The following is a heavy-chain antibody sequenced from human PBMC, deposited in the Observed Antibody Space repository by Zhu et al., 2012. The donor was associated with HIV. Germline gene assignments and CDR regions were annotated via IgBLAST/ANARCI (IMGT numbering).Heavy chain of an antibody. Sequence: QVQLQESGPGLVKPSETLSLTCTVSGGSTSGHYWSWIRQPPGKGLEWIGYIYYTGSTNYNPSLKSRVTMSVDTSKNQFSLKLNSVTAADTAVYYCARYYCTTTCYYFDYVGPGTPWSPSP. V-gene: IGHV4-59*11. CDR3: ARYYCTTTCYYFDY. CDR2: IYYTGST. J-gene: IGHJ4*02. CDR1: GGSTSGHY. D-gene: IGHD2-8*01.